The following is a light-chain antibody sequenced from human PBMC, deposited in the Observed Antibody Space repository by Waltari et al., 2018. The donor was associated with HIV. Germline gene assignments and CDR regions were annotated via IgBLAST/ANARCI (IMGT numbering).Light chain of an antibody. J-gene: IGKJ1*01. Sequence: IVLTQSPGTLSLSPGERATLSCRTSQTVTTGSLAWYQQKPGQAPRLLIYSASSRATGIPDRFSGSGSGTDFTLSISRLEPEDFAVYYCQQHGSSPWTFGQGTKVEI. CDR2: SAS. V-gene: IGKV3-20*01. CDR1: QTVTTGS. CDR3: QQHGSSPWT.